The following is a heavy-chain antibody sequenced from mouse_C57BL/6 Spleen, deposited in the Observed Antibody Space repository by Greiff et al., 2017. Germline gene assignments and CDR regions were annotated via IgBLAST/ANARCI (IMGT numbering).Heavy chain of an antibody. CDR3: TRDYDAFAY. Sequence: EVQRVESGGGLVQPGGSMKLSCVASGFTFSNYWMNWVRQSPEKGLEWVAQIRLKSDNYATHYAESVKGRFTISRDDSKSSVYLQMNNLRAEDTGIYYCTRDYDAFAYWGQGTLVTVSA. V-gene: IGHV6-3*01. CDR1: GFTFSNYW. J-gene: IGHJ3*01. CDR2: IRLKSDNYAT. D-gene: IGHD2-4*01.